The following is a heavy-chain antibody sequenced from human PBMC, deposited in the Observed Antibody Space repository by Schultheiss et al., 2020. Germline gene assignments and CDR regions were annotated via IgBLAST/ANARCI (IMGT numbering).Heavy chain of an antibody. J-gene: IGHJ4*02. V-gene: IGHV2-26*01. D-gene: IGHD3-9*01. CDR1: GFSLSNTRMG. CDR2: IFSNDDK. CDR3: ARIQRGNFDWLFLEGPFDY. Sequence: SGPTLVKPTETLTLTCTVSGFSLSNTRMGVSWIRQPPGKALEWLAHIFSNDDKSYSTSLKSRLTISKDTSKSQVVLTMTNMDPADTATYYCARIQRGNFDWLFLEGPFDYWGQGALVTVSS.